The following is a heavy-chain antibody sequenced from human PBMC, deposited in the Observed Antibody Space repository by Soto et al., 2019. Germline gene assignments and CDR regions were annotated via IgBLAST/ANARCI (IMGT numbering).Heavy chain of an antibody. Sequence: PGGSLRLSCAASGFTFSDHSLNWIRQAPGKGLEWIAYMTASGVTMYADSVKGRFTISRDNAKNSLYLQMDSLRVEDTAVYYCARDGGASTFDFDSWGQGTLVTVSS. V-gene: IGHV3-48*04. CDR1: GFTFSDHS. D-gene: IGHD3-10*01. CDR2: MTASGVTM. J-gene: IGHJ4*02. CDR3: ARDGGASTFDFDS.